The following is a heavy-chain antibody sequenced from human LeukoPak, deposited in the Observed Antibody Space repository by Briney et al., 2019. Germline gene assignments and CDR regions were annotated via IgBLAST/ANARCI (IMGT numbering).Heavy chain of an antibody. CDR2: IYYSGST. J-gene: IGHJ4*02. CDR1: GGSISSGGYY. V-gene: IGHV4-31*03. D-gene: IGHD3-10*01. Sequence: SQTPSLTCTVSGGSISSGGYYWSWIRQHPGTGLEWIGCIYYSGSTYYNPSLKSRVTISVDTSKNQFSLKLSSVTAADTAVYYCARGLWFGELLYNYYFDYWGQGTLVTVSS. CDR3: ARGLWFGELLYNYYFDY.